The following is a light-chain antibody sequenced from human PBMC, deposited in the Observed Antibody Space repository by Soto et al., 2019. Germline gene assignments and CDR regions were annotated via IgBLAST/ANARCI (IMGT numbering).Light chain of an antibody. Sequence: EIVLTQSPGTLSLSPGERATLSCRATQSVSSSYVAWYQQKPGQAPRPLIYGASSRATGIPDRFSGSGSGTDFTLTINRLEPEDFAVYYCQQYGSSPWTFGQGTKVEIK. CDR2: GAS. CDR3: QQYGSSPWT. CDR1: QSVSSSY. J-gene: IGKJ1*01. V-gene: IGKV3-20*01.